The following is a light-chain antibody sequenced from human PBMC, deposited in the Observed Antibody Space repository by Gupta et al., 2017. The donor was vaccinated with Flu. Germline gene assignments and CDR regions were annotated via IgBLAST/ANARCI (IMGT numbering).Light chain of an antibody. Sequence: DIQMSQSPSSLSVSVGDRVTITCRASQNIANYLNWYQHKPGITPKLLIFDASSVKSGVPSRFSGSGSGTDFTLTISSLQPEDFAIYYCQQSDTTPNTFGHGTKVDIK. CDR1: QNIANY. J-gene: IGKJ3*01. CDR2: DAS. CDR3: QQSDTTPNT. V-gene: IGKV1-39*01.